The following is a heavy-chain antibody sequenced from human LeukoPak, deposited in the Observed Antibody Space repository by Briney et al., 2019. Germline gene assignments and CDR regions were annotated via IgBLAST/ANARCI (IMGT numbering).Heavy chain of an antibody. V-gene: IGHV4-61*02. J-gene: IGHJ2*01. Sequence: SETLSLTCTVSGGSISSGSYYWSWIRQPAGKGLEWIGRIYTSGSTNYNPSLKSRVTISVDTSKNQFSLKLSSVTAADTAVYYCARETYYYDSSGYYNYWYFDLWGRGTLVTVSS. CDR1: GGSISSGSYY. D-gene: IGHD3-22*01. CDR3: ARETYYYDSSGYYNYWYFDL. CDR2: IYTSGST.